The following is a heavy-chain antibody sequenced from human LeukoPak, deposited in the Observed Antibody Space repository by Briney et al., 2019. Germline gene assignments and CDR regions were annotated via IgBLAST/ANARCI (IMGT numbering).Heavy chain of an antibody. D-gene: IGHD2-15*01. Sequence: ASVKVSCKASGYTFTDYYIHWMWQASGQGLGWMGWINPKSGGTDYAQKFQGRVTMTKDTSISTVYMELRGLGPEDTALYYCAKVSKLGCSGGTCYSAFDYWGQGTLVTVSS. CDR2: INPKSGGT. V-gene: IGHV1-2*02. CDR1: GYTFTDYY. J-gene: IGHJ4*02. CDR3: AKVSKLGCSGGTCYSAFDY.